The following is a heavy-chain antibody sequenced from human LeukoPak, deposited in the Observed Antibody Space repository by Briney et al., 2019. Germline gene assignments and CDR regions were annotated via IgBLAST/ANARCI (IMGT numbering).Heavy chain of an antibody. CDR1: GGSISSGDYY. V-gene: IGHV4-30-4*01. Sequence: SETLSLTCTVSGGSISSGDYYWSCIRQPPGKGLEWIGYIYYSGSTYYNPSLKSRVTISVDTSKNQFSLKLSSVTAADTAVYYCAREGRVIPAARLWGQGTMVTVSS. J-gene: IGHJ3*01. D-gene: IGHD2-2*01. CDR3: AREGRVIPAARL. CDR2: IYYSGST.